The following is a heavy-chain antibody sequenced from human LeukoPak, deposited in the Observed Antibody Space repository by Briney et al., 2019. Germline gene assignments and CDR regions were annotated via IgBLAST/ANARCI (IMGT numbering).Heavy chain of an antibody. Sequence: QPGRSLRLSCAASGFTFSRYGMHWVRQAPGKGLEWVAVISYDGSNKYYADSVKGRFTISRDNSKNTLYLQMNSLRAEDTAVYYCAKDLGGWIQLWIGAFDIWGQGTMVTVSS. CDR1: GFTFSRYG. V-gene: IGHV3-30*18. D-gene: IGHD5-18*01. CDR2: ISYDGSNK. J-gene: IGHJ3*02. CDR3: AKDLGGWIQLWIGAFDI.